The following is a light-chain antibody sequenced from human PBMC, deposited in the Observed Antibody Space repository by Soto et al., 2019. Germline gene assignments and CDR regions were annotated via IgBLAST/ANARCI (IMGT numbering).Light chain of an antibody. Sequence: EIVLTQSPATLSLSPGERATLSCRASQSVNSYLAWYQQKCGKAPRLLIYDTSNRATGIPARLSGSGSGTDITLTISSLAPEDLAVYYCQQRSSCSTVGQGTRLEIK. J-gene: IGKJ2*01. CDR3: QQRSSCST. CDR1: QSVNSY. V-gene: IGKV3-11*01. CDR2: DTS.